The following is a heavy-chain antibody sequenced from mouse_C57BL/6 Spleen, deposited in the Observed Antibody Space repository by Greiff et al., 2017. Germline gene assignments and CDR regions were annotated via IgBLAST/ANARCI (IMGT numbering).Heavy chain of an antibody. CDR3: ARRADYGAFYAMDY. Sequence: VQLQQSGPELVKPGASVKIPCKASGYTFTDYNMDWVKQSHGKSLEWIGDINPNNGGTIYNQKFKGKATLTVDKSSSTAYMELRSLTSEDTAVDYCARRADYGAFYAMDYWGQGTSVTVSS. D-gene: IGHD2-4*01. CDR1: GYTFTDYN. V-gene: IGHV1-18*01. J-gene: IGHJ4*01. CDR2: INPNNGGT.